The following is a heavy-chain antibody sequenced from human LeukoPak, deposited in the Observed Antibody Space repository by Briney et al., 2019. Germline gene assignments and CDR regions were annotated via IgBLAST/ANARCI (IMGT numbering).Heavy chain of an antibody. CDR2: TSATGDTT. J-gene: IGHJ5*02. V-gene: IGHV3-23*01. CDR3: VKDELSLDSRWFDH. Sequence: WGSLCLSCTGSGFTVTNYARGWERQAPGKGLEGGSATSATGDTTYYKDSGKGRLTSSRDISENTLYLQMHSVRVDDTAVYSCVKDELSLDSRWFDHWRQGTLVPVPS. CDR1: GFTVTNYA. D-gene: IGHD1-1*01.